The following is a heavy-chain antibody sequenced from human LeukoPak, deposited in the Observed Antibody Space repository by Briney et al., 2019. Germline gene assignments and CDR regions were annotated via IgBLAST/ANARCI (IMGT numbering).Heavy chain of an antibody. CDR2: ISGSGGST. CDR1: GFTFSSYA. D-gene: IGHD6-13*01. CDR3: AKGGSSWYPFDY. J-gene: IGHJ4*02. Sequence: GSLRLSCAASGFTFSSYAMSWVRQAPGRGLEWVSAISGSGGSTYYADSVKGRFTISRDNSKNTLYLQMNSLRAEDTAVYYCAKGGSSWYPFDYWGQGTLVTVSS. V-gene: IGHV3-23*01.